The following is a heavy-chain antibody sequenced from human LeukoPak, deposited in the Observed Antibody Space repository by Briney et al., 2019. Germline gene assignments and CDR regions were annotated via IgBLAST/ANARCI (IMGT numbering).Heavy chain of an antibody. V-gene: IGHV3-11*06. CDR1: GFTFSDYY. CDR3: ARVGGGYYFDY. D-gene: IGHD3-16*01. J-gene: IGHJ4*02. Sequence: GGSLRLSCAASGFTFSDYYMSWIRQAPGKGREWVSYISSSSSYTNYADSVKGRLTISRDNAKNSLYLQMNSLRAEDTAVYYCARVGGGYYFDYWGQGTLVTVSS. CDR2: ISSSSSYT.